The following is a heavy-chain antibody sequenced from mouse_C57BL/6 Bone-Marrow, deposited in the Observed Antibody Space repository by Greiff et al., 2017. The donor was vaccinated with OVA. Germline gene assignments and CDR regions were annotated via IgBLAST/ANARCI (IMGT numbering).Heavy chain of an antibody. D-gene: IGHD1-1*01. J-gene: IGHJ1*03. CDR2: IDPETGGT. Sequence: VHLVESGAELVRPGASVTLSCKASGYTFTDYEMHWVKQTPVHGLEWIGAIDPETGGTAYNQKFKGKAILTADKSSSTAYMELRSLTSEDSAVYYGTITTVRVWYFDVWGTGTTVTVSS. V-gene: IGHV1-15*01. CDR1: GYTFTDYE. CDR3: TITTVRVWYFDV.